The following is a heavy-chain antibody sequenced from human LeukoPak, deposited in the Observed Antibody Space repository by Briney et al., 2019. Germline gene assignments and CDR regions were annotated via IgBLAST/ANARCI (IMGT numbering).Heavy chain of an antibody. Sequence: SQTLSPTCAVSGYSISSGYYWGWIRQPPGKGLEWIGSIYHSGSTYYNPSLKSRVTISVDTSKNQFSLKLSSVTAADTAVYYCASSLWIQLLAFDIWGQGTMVTVSS. J-gene: IGHJ3*02. D-gene: IGHD5-18*01. V-gene: IGHV4-38-2*01. CDR1: GYSISSGYY. CDR2: IYHSGST. CDR3: ASSLWIQLLAFDI.